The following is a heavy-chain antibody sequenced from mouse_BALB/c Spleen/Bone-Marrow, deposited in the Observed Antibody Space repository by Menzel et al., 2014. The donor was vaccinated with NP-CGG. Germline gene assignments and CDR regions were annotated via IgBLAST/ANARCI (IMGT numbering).Heavy chain of an antibody. CDR3: ARGDYYGSSFYWYFDV. CDR1: GFTFSSYA. J-gene: IGHJ1*01. CDR2: ISSGGST. D-gene: IGHD1-1*01. V-gene: IGHV5-6-5*01. Sequence: DVKLVESGGGLVKPGGSLKLSCAASGFTFSSYAMSWVRQTPEKRLEWGASISSGGSTYYPDSVKGRFTISRDNARNILYLQMSSLRSEDTAMYYCARGDYYGSSFYWYFDVWGAGTTVTVSS.